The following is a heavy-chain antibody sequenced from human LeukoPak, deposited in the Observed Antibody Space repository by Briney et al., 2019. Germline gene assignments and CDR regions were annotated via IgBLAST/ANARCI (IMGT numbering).Heavy chain of an antibody. J-gene: IGHJ3*02. CDR3: AKGGNHEGFDI. CDR1: GYSFSSDW. CDR2: IYPGDSDT. D-gene: IGHD4-23*01. Sequence: PGESLKISCHVSGYSFSSDWIGWVRQMPGKGLEWMAIIYPGDSDTRYSPSFQGQVTISADKSISAAYLQWSSLKASDTAIYYCAKGGNHEGFDIWGQGAMVTVSS. V-gene: IGHV5-51*01.